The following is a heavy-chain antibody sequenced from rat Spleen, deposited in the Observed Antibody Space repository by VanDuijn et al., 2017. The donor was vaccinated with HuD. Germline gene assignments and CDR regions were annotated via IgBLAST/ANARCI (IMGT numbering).Heavy chain of an antibody. J-gene: IGHJ2*01. CDR1: GFTFNNYG. D-gene: IGHD5-1*01. Sequence: EVQLVESGGGLVQPGRSLKLSCAASGFTFNNYGMAWVRQAPKKGLEWVATISTSGSRTYEPESVKGRGTIARDNAKSNRYLQMNSLKAEDTATDYWERPLGGSTTEKVDYGGRGSMVTGSS. CDR3: ERPLGGSTTEKVDY. V-gene: IGHV5-29*01. CDR2: ISTSGSRT.